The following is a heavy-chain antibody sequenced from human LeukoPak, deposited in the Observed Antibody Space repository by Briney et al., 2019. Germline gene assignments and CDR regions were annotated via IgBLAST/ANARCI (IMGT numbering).Heavy chain of an antibody. CDR2: IKEDGSEK. CDR3: ARDRFGGMDV. V-gene: IGHV3-7*01. CDR1: GFTFSSYW. D-gene: IGHD4-23*01. Sequence: PGGSLRLSCAASGFTFSSYWMSWVRQAPGKGLEWVANIKEDGSEKYYVDSVKGRFSISRDDAKNSLHLQMNSVRAEDTAVYYCARDRFGGMDVWGKGTSVTVSS. J-gene: IGHJ6*04.